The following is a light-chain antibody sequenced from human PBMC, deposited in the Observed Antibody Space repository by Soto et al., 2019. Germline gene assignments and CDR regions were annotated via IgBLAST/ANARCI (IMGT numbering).Light chain of an antibody. Sequence: FMLTQPHSVSESPGKTVTISCTRSSGSIASSYVQWYQQRPGSAPTTVIYEDNQRPSGVPDRFSGSIDSSSNSASLTISGLKTGDEADYYCQSYDSGSVVFGGGTKLTVL. CDR1: SGSIASSY. CDR2: EDN. J-gene: IGLJ2*01. CDR3: QSYDSGSVV. V-gene: IGLV6-57*04.